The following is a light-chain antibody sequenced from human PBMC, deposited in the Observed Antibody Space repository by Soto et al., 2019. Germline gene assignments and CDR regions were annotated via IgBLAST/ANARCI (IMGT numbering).Light chain of an antibody. CDR1: QSISSW. J-gene: IGKJ4*01. CDR3: QLSNSHPLT. V-gene: IGKV1-5*01. Sequence: DIQMTQSPSTLSASVGDRVTITCRASQSISSWLAWYQQKPGKAPKLLIYDASSLESGVPSRFSGSGSGTEFTLTISSLQNDDFEPSFCQLSNSHPLTFGGGTKVEIK. CDR2: DAS.